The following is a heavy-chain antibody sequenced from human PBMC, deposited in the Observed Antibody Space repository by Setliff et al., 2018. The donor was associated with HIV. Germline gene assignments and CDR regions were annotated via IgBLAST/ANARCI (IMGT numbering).Heavy chain of an antibody. CDR3: ARAPRDASNWFDP. CDR1: GGSFSGYY. J-gene: IGHJ5*02. V-gene: IGHV4-34*01. CDR2: INHSGST. Sequence: TLSLTCAVYGGSFSGYYWSWIRQPPGKGLEWIGEINHSGSTNYNPSLKSRVTISVDTSKNQFSLKLSSVTAADTAVYYCARAPRDASNWFDPWGQGTLVTVSS.